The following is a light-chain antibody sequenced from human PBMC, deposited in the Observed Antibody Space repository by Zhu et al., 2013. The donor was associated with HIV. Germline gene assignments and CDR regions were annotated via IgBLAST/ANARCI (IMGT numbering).Light chain of an antibody. CDR3: QQYGRSPRT. CDR1: QSVSSNY. CDR2: GAS. J-gene: IGKJ1*01. Sequence: EIVLTQSPVTLSLSPGERATLSCRASQSVSSNYLAWYQKKPGQAPRLLIYGASNRATGIPDRFSGSGSGTDFTLTISRLEPGDFAVYYCQQYGRSPRTFGQGTKVEIK. V-gene: IGKV3-20*01.